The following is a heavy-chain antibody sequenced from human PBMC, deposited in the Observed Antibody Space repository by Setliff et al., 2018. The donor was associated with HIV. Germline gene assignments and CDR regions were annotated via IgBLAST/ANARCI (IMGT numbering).Heavy chain of an antibody. CDR2: IIPIFGTA. CDR3: ALGYNARKVPYYYYYYMDG. J-gene: IGHJ6*03. D-gene: IGHD5-12*01. V-gene: IGHV1-69*05. Sequence: SVKVSCKASGGTFSSYAISWVRQAPGQGLEWMGGIIPIFGTANYAQKFQGRVTITTDESTSTAYVELSSLRSEDTAVYYCALGYNARKVPYYYYYYMDGWGKGTTVTVSS. CDR1: GGTFSSYA.